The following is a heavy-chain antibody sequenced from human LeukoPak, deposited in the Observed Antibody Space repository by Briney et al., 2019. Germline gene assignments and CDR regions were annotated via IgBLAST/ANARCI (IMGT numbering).Heavy chain of an antibody. J-gene: IGHJ3*02. Sequence: GGSLRLSCAASGFTFSDYYMSWIRQAPGKELEWVSYISSSGSTIYYADSVKGRFTISRDNAKNSLYLQMNSLRAEDTAVYYCARARRYCSSTSCPYAFDIWGQGTMVTVSS. CDR3: ARARRYCSSTSCPYAFDI. CDR2: ISSSGSTI. V-gene: IGHV3-11*04. D-gene: IGHD2-2*01. CDR1: GFTFSDYY.